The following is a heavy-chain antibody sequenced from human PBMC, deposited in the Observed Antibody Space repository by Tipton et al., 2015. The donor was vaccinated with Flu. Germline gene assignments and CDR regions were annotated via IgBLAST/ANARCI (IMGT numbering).Heavy chain of an antibody. J-gene: IGHJ6*01. Sequence: SLRLSCAASGFTFSSYWMHWVRQAPGKGLVWVSRINSDGSITNYADSVKGRFTISRDNAKNTLYLQMNSLRAEDTAVYYCARDEGVVNYYFGMDVWGQGTTVTVSS. V-gene: IGHV3-74*01. CDR3: ARDEGVVNYYFGMDV. CDR1: GFTFSSYW. CDR2: INSDGSIT.